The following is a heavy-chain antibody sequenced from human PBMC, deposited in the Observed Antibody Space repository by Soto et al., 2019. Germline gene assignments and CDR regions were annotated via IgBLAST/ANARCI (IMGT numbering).Heavy chain of an antibody. J-gene: IGHJ6*02. CDR2: IIPSFGTA. Sequence: GASVKVSCKASGGTFSSYAISWVRQAPGQGLEWMGGIIPSFGTANYAQKFQGRVTITADKSTSTAYMELSSLRSEDTAVYYCARDGDIVNYGMDVWGQGTTVTVSS. V-gene: IGHV1-69*06. CDR1: GGTFSSYA. CDR3: ARDGDIVNYGMDV. D-gene: IGHD5-12*01.